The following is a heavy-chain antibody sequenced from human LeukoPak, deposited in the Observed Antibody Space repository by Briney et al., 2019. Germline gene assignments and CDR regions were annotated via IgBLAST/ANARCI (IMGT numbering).Heavy chain of an antibody. D-gene: IGHD2-8*01. Sequence: SETLSLTCTVSGGSISSGSYYWSWIRQPAGKGLEWIGRIYTSGSTNYNPSLKSRVTISVDTSKNQFSLKLSSVTAADTAVYYCARDRGVSHYYYYMDVWGKGTTVTVSS. CDR1: GGSISSGSYY. V-gene: IGHV4-61*02. J-gene: IGHJ6*03. CDR3: ARDRGVSHYYYYMDV. CDR2: IYTSGST.